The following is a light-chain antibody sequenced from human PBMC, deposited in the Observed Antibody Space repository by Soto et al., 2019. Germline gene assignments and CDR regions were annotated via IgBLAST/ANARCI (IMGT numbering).Light chain of an antibody. CDR3: QQYNSYPRT. CDR1: QGIRNY. V-gene: IGKV1-16*02. CDR2: AAS. J-gene: IGKJ1*01. Sequence: DIQMTQSPSSLSASVGDRVTITCRASQGIRNYLAWFQQKPGKDPKSLIYAASSLQSGVPSKFSGSGSGTDFTLTISSLQPEDFATYFCQQYNSYPRTFGQGTKVEIK.